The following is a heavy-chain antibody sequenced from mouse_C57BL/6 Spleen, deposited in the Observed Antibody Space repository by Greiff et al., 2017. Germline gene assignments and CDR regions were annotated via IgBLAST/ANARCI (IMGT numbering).Heavy chain of an antibody. CDR2: IWGGGST. J-gene: IGHJ4*01. Sequence: VQLQQSGPGLVAPSQSLSITCTVSGFSLTSYGVDWVRQPPGKGLEWLGVIWGGGSTNYNSALMFRLSISKDNSKSQVFLKMNSLQTDDTAMYYCAKQDSSGYGGAMDYWGQGTSVTVSS. CDR1: GFSLTSYG. D-gene: IGHD3-2*02. V-gene: IGHV2-9*01. CDR3: AKQDSSGYGGAMDY.